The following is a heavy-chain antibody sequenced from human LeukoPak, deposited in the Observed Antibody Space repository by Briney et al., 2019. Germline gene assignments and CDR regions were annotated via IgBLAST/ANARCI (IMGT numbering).Heavy chain of an antibody. J-gene: IGHJ5*02. D-gene: IGHD3-3*01. Sequence: GASVKVSCKTSGYIFTAHYIHWIRQAPGQGLEWMGWINPGSGGTNYAQKFQGRVTMTRDTSISTAYMELSRLRSDDTAVYYCARLVESRGDFWSGYPNWFDPWGQGTLVTVSS. CDR1: GYIFTAHY. CDR3: ARLVESRGDFWSGYPNWFDP. V-gene: IGHV1-2*02. CDR2: INPGSGGT.